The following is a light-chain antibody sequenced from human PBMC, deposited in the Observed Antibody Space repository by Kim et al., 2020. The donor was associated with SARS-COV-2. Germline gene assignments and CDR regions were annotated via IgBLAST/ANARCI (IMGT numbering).Light chain of an antibody. CDR3: MIWYSTSCV. V-gene: IGLV5-45*02. CDR1: SDINVGTSA. CDR2: YKSDSDK. J-gene: IGLJ3*02. Sequence: QPVLTQPSSLSASPGSSASLTCSLRSDINVGTSAIHWYQQKPGSPPQFLLRYKSDSDKRLGSGVPSRFSGSKDASANAGILLISGLQSEDEADYYCMIWYSTSCVFGGGSKLTVL.